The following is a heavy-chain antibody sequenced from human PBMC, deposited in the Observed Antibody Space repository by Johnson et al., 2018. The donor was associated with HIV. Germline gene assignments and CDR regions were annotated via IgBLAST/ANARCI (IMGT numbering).Heavy chain of an antibody. CDR2: IWYDGSNK. D-gene: IGHD1-26*01. CDR3: ARGEGGTYLPDAFDI. J-gene: IGHJ3*02. V-gene: IGHV3-33*01. CDR1: GFTFSSYG. Sequence: QVQLVESGGGVVQPGRSLRLSCTASGFTFSSYGIHWVRQAPGKGLEWVALIWYDGSNKYYADSVKGRFTISRDNSKNTLYLQMNSLRAEDTAVYYCARGEGGTYLPDAFDIWGKGQWSPSLQ.